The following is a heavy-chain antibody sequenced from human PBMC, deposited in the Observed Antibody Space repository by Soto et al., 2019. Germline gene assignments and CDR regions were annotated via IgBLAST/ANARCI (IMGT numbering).Heavy chain of an antibody. CDR2: ITGTGGDT. Sequence: EVQLLESGGGLVQPGGSLRLSCAASGFPLSTYGMSWVRQAPGKGLEWVSSITGTGGDTYYADSVKGRFTSSRDNYNNMLYLQMNSLRVEDTAVYYCARIRGYWYGLDVWGQWTTIPVSS. V-gene: IGHV3-23*01. CDR3: ARIRGYWYGLDV. J-gene: IGHJ6*02. CDR1: GFPLSTYG.